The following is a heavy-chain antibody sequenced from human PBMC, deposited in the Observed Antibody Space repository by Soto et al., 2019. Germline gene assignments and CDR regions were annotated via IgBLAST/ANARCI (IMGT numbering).Heavy chain of an antibody. Sequence: SETLSLTCTVSGGSVSSSSYYWSWIRQPPGKGLEWIGYIYYSGSTNYNPSLKSRVTISVDTSKNQFSLKLSSVTAADTAVYYCARAVPRGGWFDPWGQGTLVTVSS. V-gene: IGHV4-61*01. CDR2: IYYSGST. CDR1: GGSVSSSSYY. D-gene: IGHD2-2*01. CDR3: ARAVPRGGWFDP. J-gene: IGHJ5*02.